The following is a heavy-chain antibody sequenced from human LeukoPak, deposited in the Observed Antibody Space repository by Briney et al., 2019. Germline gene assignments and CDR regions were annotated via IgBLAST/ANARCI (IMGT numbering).Heavy chain of an antibody. CDR3: ARVMGRYCSSTSCYVDY. CDR1: GITFSSYA. J-gene: IGHJ4*02. Sequence: GGSLRLSCAASGITFSSYAMHWVRQAPGKGLEWVAVISYDGSNKYYADSVKGRFTISRDNSKNTLYQQMNSLRAEDTAVYYCARVMGRYCSSTSCYVDYWGQGTLVTVSS. D-gene: IGHD2-2*01. V-gene: IGHV3-30*04. CDR2: ISYDGSNK.